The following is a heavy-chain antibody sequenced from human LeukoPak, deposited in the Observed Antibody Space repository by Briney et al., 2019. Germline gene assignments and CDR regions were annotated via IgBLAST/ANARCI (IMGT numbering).Heavy chain of an antibody. CDR2: INWNGGST. CDR3: ARGYDFWSGSHDAFDI. Sequence: PGGSLRLSCAASGFTFDDYGMSWVRQAPGKGLEWVSGINWNGGSTGNADSVKGRFTISRDNAKNSLYLQMNSLRAEDTALYYCARGYDFWSGSHDAFDIWGQGTMVTVSS. CDR1: GFTFDDYG. J-gene: IGHJ3*02. D-gene: IGHD3-3*01. V-gene: IGHV3-20*04.